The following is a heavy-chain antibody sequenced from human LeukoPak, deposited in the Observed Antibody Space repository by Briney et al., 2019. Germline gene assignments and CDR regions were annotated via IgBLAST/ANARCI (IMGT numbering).Heavy chain of an antibody. CDR3: ARLAATPDIYSWGSSSGALDF. Sequence: SETLSLTCTVSGGSISSSYWSWIRQPPGKGLEWIGYIYTSRSTNYNPSRKSRVTLSVGASKNQFSLKLSSVTAADTAVYYCARLAATPDIYSWGSSSGALDFWGQGTLVTVSS. V-gene: IGHV4-4*09. CDR2: IYTSRST. CDR1: GGSISSSY. D-gene: IGHD6-6*01. J-gene: IGHJ4*02.